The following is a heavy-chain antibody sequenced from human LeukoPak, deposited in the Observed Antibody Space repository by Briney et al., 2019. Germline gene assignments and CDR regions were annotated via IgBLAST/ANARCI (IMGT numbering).Heavy chain of an antibody. J-gene: IGHJ4*02. CDR2: ISSSGSTI. CDR3: ARDCSTSCYLHFDY. D-gene: IGHD2-2*01. CDR1: GFTFSTYT. Sequence: GGSLRLSCAASGFTFSTYTMNWVRQAPGKGLEWISYISSSGSTIYYADSVKGRFTISRDNAKNSLYLQMSSLRVEDTAVYYCARDCSTSCYLHFDYWGQGTPVTVSS. V-gene: IGHV3-48*01.